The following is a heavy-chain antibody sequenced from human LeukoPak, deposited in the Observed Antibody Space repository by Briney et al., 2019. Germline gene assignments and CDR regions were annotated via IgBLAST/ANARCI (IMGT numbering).Heavy chain of an antibody. CDR2: ISAYNGNT. V-gene: IGHV1-18*01. CDR1: GYTFTSYG. Sequence: GASVKVSCKASGYTFTSYGISWVRQAPGQGLEWMGWISAYNGNTNYAQKLQDRVTMTTDTSTSTAYMELRSLRSDDTAVYYCARDSNYYDSSGYCDYWGQGTLVTVSS. J-gene: IGHJ4*02. CDR3: ARDSNYYDSSGYCDY. D-gene: IGHD3-22*01.